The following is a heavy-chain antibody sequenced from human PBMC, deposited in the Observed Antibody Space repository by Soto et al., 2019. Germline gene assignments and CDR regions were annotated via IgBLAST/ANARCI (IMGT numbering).Heavy chain of an antibody. J-gene: IGHJ6*02. D-gene: IGHD3-3*01. CDR2: INHSGST. Sequence: SETLSLTCAVYGGSFSGYYWSWIRQPPGKGLEWIGEINHSGSTNYNPSLKSRVTISVDTSKNQFSLKLSSVTAADTAVYYCARGYYDFWSGYSTTYYYYGMDVWGQGXTVTVSS. V-gene: IGHV4-34*01. CDR3: ARGYYDFWSGYSTTYYYYGMDV. CDR1: GGSFSGYY.